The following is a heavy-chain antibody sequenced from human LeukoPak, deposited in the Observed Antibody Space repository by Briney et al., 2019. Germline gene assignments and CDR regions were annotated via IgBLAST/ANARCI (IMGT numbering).Heavy chain of an antibody. CDR1: GFSLSTSGVG. Sequence: ESGPTLVKPTQTLTLTCTFSGFSLSTSGVGVGWIRQPPGKALEWLALIYWNDDKRYSPSLKSRLTITKDTSKNQVVLTMTNMDPVDTATYYRAHQGIWGVPDNWGQGTLVTVSS. V-gene: IGHV2-5*01. CDR2: IYWNDDK. D-gene: IGHD3-10*01. CDR3: AHQGIWGVPDN. J-gene: IGHJ4*02.